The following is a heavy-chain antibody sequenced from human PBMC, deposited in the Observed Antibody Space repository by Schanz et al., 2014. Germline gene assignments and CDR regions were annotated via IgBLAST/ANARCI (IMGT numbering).Heavy chain of an antibody. J-gene: IGHJ6*02. CDR2: ISGSGGST. Sequence: EVQLVESGGGLIQPGGSLRLSCAVSGFTVSSNYMSWVRQAPGKGLEWVSTISGSGGSTYYADSVKGRFTISRDNSKNTLSLQLNSLRADATAVYYCAKPLYQYNYYGMDVWGQGTTVTVSS. CDR3: AKPLYQYNYYGMDV. D-gene: IGHD2-2*02. CDR1: GFTVSSNY. V-gene: IGHV3-23*04.